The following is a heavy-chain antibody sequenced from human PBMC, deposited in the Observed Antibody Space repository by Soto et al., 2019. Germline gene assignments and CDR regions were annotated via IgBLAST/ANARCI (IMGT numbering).Heavy chain of an antibody. CDR1: GGSITSSSYY. V-gene: IGHV4-39*01. CDR3: ARQGAYFHESSGYEFDY. J-gene: IGHJ4*02. D-gene: IGHD3-22*01. Sequence: PAETLSLTCTVSGGSITSSSYYWVWMRQAPGKGLEWVGSIYYSGSTYYNPSLKSRVSMFVDTSKNQYSLKLSSVNAADTAVYHCARQGAYFHESSGYEFDYWGQGTLVTVSS. CDR2: IYYSGST.